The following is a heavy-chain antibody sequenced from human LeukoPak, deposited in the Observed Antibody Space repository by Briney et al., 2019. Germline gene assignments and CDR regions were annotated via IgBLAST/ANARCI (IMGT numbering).Heavy chain of an antibody. D-gene: IGHD3-10*01. Sequence: SETLSLTCTVSGGSISSYYWSWIRQPPGKGLEWIGYIYYSGSTNYNPSLKSRVTISVDTSKNQFSLKLSSVTAADTAAYYCARGSDSGSYYFDYWGQGTLVTVSS. V-gene: IGHV4-59*01. J-gene: IGHJ4*02. CDR1: GGSISSYY. CDR3: ARGSDSGSYYFDY. CDR2: IYYSGST.